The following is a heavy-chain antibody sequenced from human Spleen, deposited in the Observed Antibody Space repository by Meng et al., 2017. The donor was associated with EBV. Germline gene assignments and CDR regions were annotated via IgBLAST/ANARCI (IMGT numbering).Heavy chain of an antibody. J-gene: IGHJ4*02. D-gene: IGHD3-22*01. V-gene: IGHV1-8*02. CDR3: ARGMSYYDNSGFFDY. Sequence: QRVHAGAEVKRPGATVKVSCKASEKTLTSYDINWVRQAPGQGLEWMGWVNPDSGNTGYPQKFQGRVTVTRNTSISTTYMELRSLTSEDTAVYYCARGMSYYDNSGFFDYWGQGALVTVSS. CDR1: EKTLTSYD. CDR2: VNPDSGNT.